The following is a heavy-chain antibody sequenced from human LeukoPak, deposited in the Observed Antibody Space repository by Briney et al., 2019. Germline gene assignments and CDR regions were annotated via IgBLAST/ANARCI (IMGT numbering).Heavy chain of an antibody. CDR2: INVGTRT. D-gene: IGHD3-22*01. V-gene: IGHV3-74*01. Sequence: GGSLRLSGATSGFTFTGYLMHWVRQAPGKRLVWVARINVGTRTSYADSVKGRFTISRDNGKNTVYLQMNSLRAEDTGVYYCARDGPDDSGEFYYSYNGLDVWGQGTTVTVSS. CDR3: ARDGPDDSGEFYYSYNGLDV. J-gene: IGHJ6*02. CDR1: GFTFTGYL.